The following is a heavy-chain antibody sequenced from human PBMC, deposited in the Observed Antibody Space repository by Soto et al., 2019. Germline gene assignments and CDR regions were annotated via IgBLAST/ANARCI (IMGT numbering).Heavy chain of an antibody. CDR1: GGSVSGYY. V-gene: IGHV4-34*01. D-gene: IGHD6-19*01. Sequence: PSETLSLTCAVYGGSVSGYYWSWIRQPPGKGLEWIGEINHSGSTNYNPSLKSRVTISVDTSKNQFSLKLSSVTAADTAVYYCARVYSSGWYWFDPWGQGTLVTVSS. CDR2: INHSGST. J-gene: IGHJ5*02. CDR3: ARVYSSGWYWFDP.